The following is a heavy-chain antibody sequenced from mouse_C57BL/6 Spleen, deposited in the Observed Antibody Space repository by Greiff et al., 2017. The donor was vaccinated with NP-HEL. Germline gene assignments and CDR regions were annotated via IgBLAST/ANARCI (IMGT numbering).Heavy chain of an antibody. CDR3: ARDDGYYVYY. CDR2: IYPGSGNT. J-gene: IGHJ2*01. D-gene: IGHD2-3*01. Sequence: QVQLQQSGPELVKPGASVKISCKASGYSFTSYYIHWVKQRPGQGLEWIGWIYPGSGNTKYNEKFKGKATLTADTSSSTAYMQLSSLTSEDSAVYYCARDDGYYVYYWGQGTTLTVSS. V-gene: IGHV1-66*01. CDR1: GYSFTSYY.